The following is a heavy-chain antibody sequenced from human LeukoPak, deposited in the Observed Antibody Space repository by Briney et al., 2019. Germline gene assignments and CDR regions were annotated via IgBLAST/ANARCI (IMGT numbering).Heavy chain of an antibody. CDR2: IIPIFGTA. CDR3: ARGDYYDSIIPQRHQYYFDY. J-gene: IGHJ4*02. V-gene: IGHV1-69*05. D-gene: IGHD3-22*01. Sequence: ASVKVSCKASGGTFSSYAISWVRQAPGQGLEWMGGIIPIFGTANYAQKFQGRVTITTDESTSTAYMELRSLRSEDTAVYYCARGDYYDSIIPQRHQYYFDYWGQGTLVTVSS. CDR1: GGTFSSYA.